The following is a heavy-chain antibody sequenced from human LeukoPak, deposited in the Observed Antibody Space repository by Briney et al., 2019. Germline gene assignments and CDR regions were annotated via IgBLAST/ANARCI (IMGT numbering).Heavy chain of an antibody. CDR3: ARCTTGKTSGSLREIKKSREIDY. CDR2: ISSSSSYI. Sequence: GGSLRLSCAASGFTFSSYSMNWVRQAPGEGLEWVSSISSSSSYINYADSVRGRFTISRDNAKNSLFLQMDSLRGEDKAVYYSARCTTGKTSGSLREIKKSREIDYWGQGTLVTVSS. J-gene: IGHJ4*02. D-gene: IGHD1-1*01. V-gene: IGHV3-21*01. CDR1: GFTFSSYS.